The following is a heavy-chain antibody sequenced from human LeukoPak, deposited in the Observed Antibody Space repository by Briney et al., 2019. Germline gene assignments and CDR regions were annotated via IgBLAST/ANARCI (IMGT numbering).Heavy chain of an antibody. CDR1: GFTFSSYW. Sequence: GGSLRLSCAASGFTFSSYWMHWIRQAPGKGLVWVSRVDHGGSGTVYADSVKGRFTISRNNAKNTLYLQMNSLRAEDTAVYYCVREVSGDPWHNWFDPWGQGTLVTVSS. CDR2: VDHGGSGT. V-gene: IGHV3-74*03. J-gene: IGHJ5*02. CDR3: VREVSGDPWHNWFDP. D-gene: IGHD4-17*01.